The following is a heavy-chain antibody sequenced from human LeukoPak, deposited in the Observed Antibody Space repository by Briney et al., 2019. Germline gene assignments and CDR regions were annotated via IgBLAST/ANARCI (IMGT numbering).Heavy chain of an antibody. CDR1: GGSISSSSYY. CDR2: IYYSGST. J-gene: IGHJ3*02. Sequence: SETLSLTCTVSGGSISSSSYYWGWIRQPPGKGLEGIGSIYYSGSTYYNPSLNSRVTISVDTSKNQFSLKLSSVTAADTAVYYCARAYSGSYDENAFDIWGQGTMVTVSS. D-gene: IGHD1-26*01. CDR3: ARAYSGSYDENAFDI. V-gene: IGHV4-39*07.